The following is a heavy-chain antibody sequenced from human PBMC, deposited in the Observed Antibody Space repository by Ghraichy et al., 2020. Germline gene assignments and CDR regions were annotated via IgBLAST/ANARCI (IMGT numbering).Heavy chain of an antibody. CDR1: GFTFSDYY. CDR3: AREGRYCSGGSCLDAFDI. CDR2: ISSSGNTI. D-gene: IGHD2-15*01. Sequence: GGSLRLSCAASGFTFSDYYMSWIRQAPGKGLEWVSYISSSGNTIYYADSVKGRFTISRDNAKNSLYLQMNSLRAEDTAVYYCAREGRYCSGGSCLDAFDIWGQGTMVTVSS. J-gene: IGHJ3*02. V-gene: IGHV3-11*01.